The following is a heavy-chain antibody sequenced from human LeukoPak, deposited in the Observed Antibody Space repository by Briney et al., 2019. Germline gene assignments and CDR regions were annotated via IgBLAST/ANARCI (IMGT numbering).Heavy chain of an antibody. CDR1: GFTFSSYV. V-gene: IGHV3-33*01. CDR2: IWYDGSNK. D-gene: IGHD1-26*01. J-gene: IGHJ4*02. Sequence: GGSLRLSCAASGFTFSSYVMHWVRQAPGKGLEWVAVIWYDGSNKYYADSVKGRFTISRDNSKNTLYLQMNSLRAEDTAVYYCARDVGANYEGRFDYWGQGTLVTVSS. CDR3: ARDVGANYEGRFDY.